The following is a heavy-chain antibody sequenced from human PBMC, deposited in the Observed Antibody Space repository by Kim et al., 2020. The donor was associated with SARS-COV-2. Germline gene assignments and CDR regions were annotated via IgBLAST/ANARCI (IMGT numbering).Heavy chain of an antibody. D-gene: IGHD1-1*01. CDR3: ARAELERQEYYYYGMDV. V-gene: IGHV1-69*01. J-gene: IGHJ6*02. Sequence: QGRVTITADESTSTAYMELSSLRSEDTAVYYCARAELERQEYYYYGMDVWGQGTTVTVSS.